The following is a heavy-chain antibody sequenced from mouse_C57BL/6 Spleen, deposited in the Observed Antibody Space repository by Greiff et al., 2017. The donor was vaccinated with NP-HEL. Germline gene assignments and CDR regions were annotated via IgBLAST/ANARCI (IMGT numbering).Heavy chain of an antibody. J-gene: IGHJ2*01. D-gene: IGHD1-1*01. Sequence: QVQLQQSGAELVMPGASVKLSCKASGYTFTSYWMHWVKQRPGQGLEWIGEIDPSDSYTNYNQKFKGKSTLTVDKSSSTAYMQLSSLTSEDSAVYYCARGGLITTVVATDYFDYWGQGTTLTVSS. V-gene: IGHV1-69*01. CDR1: GYTFTSYW. CDR3: ARGGLITTVVATDYFDY. CDR2: IDPSDSYT.